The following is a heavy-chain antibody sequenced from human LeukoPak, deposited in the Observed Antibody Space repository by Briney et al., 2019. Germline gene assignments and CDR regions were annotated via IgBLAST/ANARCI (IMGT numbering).Heavy chain of an antibody. Sequence: GGSLRLSCAASAFTFSSYSMNWVRQAPGKGLEWVSSISSSGSTIYYADSVKGRFTISRDNAKNSLYLQMNSLRAEDTAVYYCAELGITMIGGVWGKGTTVTISS. CDR2: ISSSGSTI. CDR1: AFTFSSYS. J-gene: IGHJ6*04. V-gene: IGHV3-48*04. D-gene: IGHD3-10*02. CDR3: AELGITMIGGV.